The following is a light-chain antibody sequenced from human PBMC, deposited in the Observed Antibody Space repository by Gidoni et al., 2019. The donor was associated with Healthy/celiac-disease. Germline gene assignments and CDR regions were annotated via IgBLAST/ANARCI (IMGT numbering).Light chain of an antibody. Sequence: DIQMTQSPSSLSASVGDRVTITCRASQSISSYLNWYQQKTGNAPKPLIYAASSLQSGVPSRFSGSGSGTDFTLTISSLQPEDFATYYCQQSYSTPRFTFGPGTKVDIK. CDR1: QSISSY. CDR3: QQSYSTPRFT. V-gene: IGKV1-39*01. J-gene: IGKJ3*01. CDR2: AAS.